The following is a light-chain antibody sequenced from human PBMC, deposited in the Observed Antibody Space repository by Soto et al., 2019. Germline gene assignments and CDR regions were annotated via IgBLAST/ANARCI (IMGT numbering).Light chain of an antibody. CDR3: QQYGSSPGA. CDR1: QSVSSSY. CDR2: GAS. Sequence: EIVLTQSPGTLSLSPGERATLSCRASQSVSSSYLAWYQQKPGQAPRLLIYGASSRATGVPDRFSGSGSGTDFTLTISRLEPEDFAVYYCQQYGSSPGAFGPGTKVAIK. J-gene: IGKJ3*01. V-gene: IGKV3-20*01.